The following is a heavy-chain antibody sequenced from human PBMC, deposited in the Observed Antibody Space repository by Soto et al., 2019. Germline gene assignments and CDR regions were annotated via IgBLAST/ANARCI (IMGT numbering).Heavy chain of an antibody. D-gene: IGHD2-21*02. J-gene: IGHJ5*02. Sequence: GGSLRLSCAASGFTFSSYSMNWVRQAPGKGLEWVSSISSSSSYIYYADSVKGRFTISRDNAKNSLYLQMNSLRAEDTAVYYCARAALVTAHWFDPWGQGTLVTVSS. CDR3: ARAALVTAHWFDP. CDR2: ISSSSSYI. V-gene: IGHV3-21*01. CDR1: GFTFSSYS.